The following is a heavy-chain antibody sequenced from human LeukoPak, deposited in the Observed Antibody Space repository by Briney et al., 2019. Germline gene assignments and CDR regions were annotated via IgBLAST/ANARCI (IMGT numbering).Heavy chain of an antibody. J-gene: IGHJ6*02. CDR2: INAGNGNT. CDR1: GYTLTSYA. CDR3: ARGHPGYSSGWYWPPRERPHYGMDV. V-gene: IGHV1-3*01. D-gene: IGHD6-19*01. Sequence: ASVKVSCKASGYTLTSYAMHWVRQAPGQGLEWMGWINAGNGNTKYSQKFQGRVTITRDTSASTAYMELSSLRSEDTAVYYCARGHPGYSSGWYWPPRERPHYGMDVWGQGTTVTVSS.